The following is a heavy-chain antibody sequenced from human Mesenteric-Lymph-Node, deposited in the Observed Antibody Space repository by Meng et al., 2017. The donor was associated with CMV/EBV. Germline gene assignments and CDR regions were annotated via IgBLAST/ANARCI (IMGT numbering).Heavy chain of an antibody. V-gene: IGHV3-21*01. J-gene: IGHJ4*02. CDR1: GFTFSSYS. D-gene: IGHD3-3*01. Sequence: GESLKISCAASGFTFSSYSMNWVRQAPGKGLEWVSSISSSSSYIYYADSVKGRFTISRDNAKNSLYLQMNSLRAEDTAVYYCARDQTYYDFWSGYYIWGQGSLVTVSS. CDR3: ARDQTYYDFWSGYYI. CDR2: ISSSSSYI.